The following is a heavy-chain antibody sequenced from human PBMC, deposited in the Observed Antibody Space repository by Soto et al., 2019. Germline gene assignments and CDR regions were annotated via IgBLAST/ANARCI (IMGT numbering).Heavy chain of an antibody. CDR2: TYYRSRWYY. CDR1: GDSVSSNSVV. J-gene: IGHJ4*02. D-gene: IGHD6-13*01. V-gene: IGHV6-1*01. Sequence: QVQLQQSGPGLVQPSQTLSLTCAISGDSVSSNSVVWHWIRQSPSSGLEWLGRTYYRSRWYYEYAESVNSLIIINPDTAKNQLSLQLNSATPEDTGVYYCARLVGNSWIDYWGQGTLVTVSS. CDR3: ARLVGNSWIDY.